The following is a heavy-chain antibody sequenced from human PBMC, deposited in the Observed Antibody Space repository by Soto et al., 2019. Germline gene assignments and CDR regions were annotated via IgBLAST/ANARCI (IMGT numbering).Heavy chain of an antibody. Sequence: QVPLVQSGAEVKKPGASVKVSCKASGYTFTSYDINWVRQATGQGLEWMGWMNPNSGNTGYAQKFQGRVTMTRNTSIKTAYMELSSLRSEDTAVYYRARGPGYSSGWYKTIDFDYWGQGTLVTVSS. J-gene: IGHJ4*02. CDR1: GYTFTSYD. V-gene: IGHV1-8*01. D-gene: IGHD6-19*01. CDR3: ARGPGYSSGWYKTIDFDY. CDR2: MNPNSGNT.